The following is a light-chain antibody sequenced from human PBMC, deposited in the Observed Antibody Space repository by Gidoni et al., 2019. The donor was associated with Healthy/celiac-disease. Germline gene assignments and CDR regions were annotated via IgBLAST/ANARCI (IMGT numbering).Light chain of an antibody. V-gene: IGKV1-5*03. Sequence: DIQMTQPPSTLFASVGDRVTITCRASQSISSWLAWYQQKPGKAPKLLIYKASSLESGVPSRFSGSGSGTEFTLTISSLQPDDFATYYCQQYNSYSYSFGQGTKLEIK. CDR1: QSISSW. CDR2: KAS. CDR3: QQYNSYSYS. J-gene: IGKJ2*03.